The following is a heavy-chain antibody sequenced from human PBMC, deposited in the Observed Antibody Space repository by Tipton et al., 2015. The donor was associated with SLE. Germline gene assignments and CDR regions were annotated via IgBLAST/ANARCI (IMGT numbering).Heavy chain of an antibody. J-gene: IGHJ4*02. V-gene: IGHV4-38-2*02. CDR3: ARGGVGGYDYFDH. CDR1: GYSISSGYY. D-gene: IGHD5-12*01. CDR2: MSYSGST. Sequence: GLVKPSETLSLNCTVSGYSISSGYYWGWIRQAPGKGLEWIGHMSYSGSTYYNPSLKSRITISVDTSKNHFSLKLSSVTAADTAVYYCARGGVGGYDYFDHWGQGTLVTVSS.